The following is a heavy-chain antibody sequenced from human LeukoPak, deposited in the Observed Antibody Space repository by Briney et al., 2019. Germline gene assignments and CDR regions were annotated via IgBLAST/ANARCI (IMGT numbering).Heavy chain of an antibody. CDR1: GFTFSSYS. CDR2: ISSSSCYI. V-gene: IGHV3-21*01. J-gene: IGHJ4*02. CDR3: ARSRWTDYYGSGSYGGDY. Sequence: GGSLRLSCAASGFTFSSYSMNWVRQAPGKGLEWVSSISSSSCYIYYADSVKGRFTISRDNAKNSLYLQMNSLRAEDTAVYYCARSRWTDYYGSGSYGGDYWGQGTLVTVSS. D-gene: IGHD3-10*01.